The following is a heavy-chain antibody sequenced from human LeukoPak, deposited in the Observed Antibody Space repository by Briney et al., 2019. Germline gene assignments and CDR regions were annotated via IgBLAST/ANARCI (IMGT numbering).Heavy chain of an antibody. CDR1: GGSIRSSYYY. CDR3: ARRLLRESVDY. V-gene: IGHV4-39*07. CDR2: IYDSGST. Sequence: SETLSLTCTVSGGSIRSSYYYWGWIRQPPGKGLEWIGSIYDSGSTNYNPSLKSRVTISVDTSKNQFSLKLSSVTAADTAVYYCARRLLRESVDYWGQGTLVTVSS. D-gene: IGHD3-22*01. J-gene: IGHJ4*02.